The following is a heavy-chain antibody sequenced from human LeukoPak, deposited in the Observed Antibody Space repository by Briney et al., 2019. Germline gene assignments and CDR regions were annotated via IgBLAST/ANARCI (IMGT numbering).Heavy chain of an antibody. J-gene: IGHJ1*01. CDR2: INAGNGNT. V-gene: IGHV1-3*01. CDR3: ARVLRYFDSAEYFQH. D-gene: IGHD3-9*01. CDR1: GYTFTSYA. Sequence: ASVKVSCKASGYTFTSYAMHWVRQAPGQRLEWMGWINAGNGNTKYSQKFQGRVTFTRDTSASTAYMELSSLRSEDTAVYYCARVLRYFDSAEYFQHWGQGTLVTVSS.